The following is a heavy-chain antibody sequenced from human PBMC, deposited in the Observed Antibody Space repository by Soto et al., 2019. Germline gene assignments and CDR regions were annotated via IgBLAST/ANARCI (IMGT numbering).Heavy chain of an antibody. CDR2: GIASVVAA. J-gene: IGHJ4*02. CDR3: PRAGYSSGWYERRFGY. CDR1: GGTFSSYS. D-gene: IGHD6-19*01. Sequence: SGKVSCKASGGTFSSYSINWVRQAPGRGVEWMRGGIASVVAANYAQKFRGRVTITADESTSTAYIELSSLRSDDTAVYYCPRAGYSSGWYERRFGYWGQAILVTAYS. V-gene: IGHV1-69*13.